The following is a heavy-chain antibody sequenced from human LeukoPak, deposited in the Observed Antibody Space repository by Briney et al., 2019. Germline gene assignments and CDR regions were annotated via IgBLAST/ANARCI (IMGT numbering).Heavy chain of an antibody. CDR1: GDTLSTYA. V-gene: IGHV1-69*05. D-gene: IGHD6-19*01. CDR3: ARFPSSGWYPLDY. J-gene: IGHJ4*02. Sequence: SVKVSCTPSGDTLSTYAFSWVRQAPGQGLDWMGGIIPTFGTANYAQKLQGRVTMTTDTSTSTAYMELRSLRFDDTAVYYCARFPSSGWYPLDYWGQGTLVTVSS. CDR2: IIPTFGTA.